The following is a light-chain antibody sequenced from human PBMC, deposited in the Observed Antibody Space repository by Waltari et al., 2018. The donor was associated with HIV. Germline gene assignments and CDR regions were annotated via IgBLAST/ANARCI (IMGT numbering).Light chain of an antibody. J-gene: IGLJ1*01. V-gene: IGLV2-14*01. Sequence: QSALTQPASVSGSPGQSITISCIGTSSDVGDYNYVSWYQQHPGKAHKVMVYEVSNQPSATSDRFSCSESGNTASLTISGLQAEDEADYYCSSYTSRAVSTYVFGTGTKVTVL. CDR1: SSDVGDYNY. CDR2: EVS. CDR3: SSYTSRAVSTYV.